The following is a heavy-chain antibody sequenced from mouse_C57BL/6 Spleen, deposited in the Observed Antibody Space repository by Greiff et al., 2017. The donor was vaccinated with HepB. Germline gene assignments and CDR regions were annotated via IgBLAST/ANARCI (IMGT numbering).Heavy chain of an antibody. CDR2: INPSNGGT. D-gene: IGHD4-1*01. V-gene: IGHV1-53*01. CDR1: GYTFTSYW. CDR3: AREGSGKDYFDY. Sequence: QVQLQQSGTELVKPGASVKLSCKASGYTFTSYWMHWVKQRPGQGLEWIGNINPSNGGTNYNEKFKSKATLTVDKSSSTAYMQLSSLTSEDSAVYYCAREGSGKDYFDYWGQGTTLTVSS. J-gene: IGHJ2*01.